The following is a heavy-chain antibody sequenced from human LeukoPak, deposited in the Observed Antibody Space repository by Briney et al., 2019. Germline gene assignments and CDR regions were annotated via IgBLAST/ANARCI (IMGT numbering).Heavy chain of an antibody. J-gene: IGHJ4*02. Sequence: SETLSLTCAVYGGSFSGYYWSWIRQPPGKGLEWIGEINHSGSTNYNPSLKSRVTISVDTSKNQFSLKLSSVTAADTAVYYCARGDFAGVDYWGQGTLVSVSS. CDR3: ARGDFAGVDY. D-gene: IGHD3-3*01. CDR1: GGSFSGYY. V-gene: IGHV4-34*01. CDR2: INHSGST.